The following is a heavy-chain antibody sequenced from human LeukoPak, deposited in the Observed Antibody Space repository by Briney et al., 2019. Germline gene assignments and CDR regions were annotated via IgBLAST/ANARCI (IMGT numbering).Heavy chain of an antibody. J-gene: IGHJ4*02. CDR2: ITSNGGST. CDR3: VRYSSGWYDY. V-gene: IGHV3-64*02. Sequence: GGSLRLSCAASGFTFSSHAMHWIRQAPGKGLEYVSSITSNGGSTYYADSVRGRFTISRDNSRNTLYLQMGSLRTDDMAVYYCVRYSSGWYDYWGQGTLVPSPQ. D-gene: IGHD6-19*01. CDR1: GFTFSSHA.